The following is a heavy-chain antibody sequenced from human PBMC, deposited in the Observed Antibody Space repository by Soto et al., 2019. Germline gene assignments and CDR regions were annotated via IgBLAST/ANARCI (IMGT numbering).Heavy chain of an antibody. V-gene: IGHV4-38-2*01. CDR1: GYSISSGYY. J-gene: IGHJ5*02. CDR2: IYHSGST. D-gene: IGHD6-6*01. Sequence: LSLTCAVSGYSISSGYYWGWIRQPPGKGLEWIGSIYHSGSTYYNPSLKSRVTISVDTSKNQFSLKLSSVTAADTAVYYCARHTIAAHWFDPWGQGTLVTVSS. CDR3: ARHTIAAHWFDP.